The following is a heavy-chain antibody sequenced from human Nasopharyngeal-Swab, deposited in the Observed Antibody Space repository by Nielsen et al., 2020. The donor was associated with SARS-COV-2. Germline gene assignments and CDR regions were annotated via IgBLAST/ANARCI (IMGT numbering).Heavy chain of an antibody. CDR2: IRSKAYGGTT. CDR3: TSWSSTSCYAED. V-gene: IGHV3-49*03. Sequence: GGSLRLSCAASGFTFSSNAMSWFRQAPGKGLEWVGFIRSKAYGGTTEYAASVKGRFTISRDDSKSIAYLQMNSLKTEDTAVYYCTSWSSTSCYAEDWGQGTLVTVSS. CDR1: GFTFSSNA. J-gene: IGHJ4*02. D-gene: IGHD2-2*01.